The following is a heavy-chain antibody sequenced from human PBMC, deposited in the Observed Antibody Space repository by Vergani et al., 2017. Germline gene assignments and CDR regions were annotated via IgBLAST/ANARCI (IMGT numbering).Heavy chain of an antibody. CDR2: IYRTGRT. V-gene: IGHV4-38-2*01. CDR1: GFSIDNGYY. D-gene: IGHD3-9*01. J-gene: IGHJ4*02. Sequence: QVQLQESGPGLVKPSETLSLTCAVSGFSIDNGYYWDWIRQPPGKGLECIGSIYRTGRTHFNPSLKSRVTISVDTSKNHFSLRLTSLTAAYTAVYYCARRSGIVYDIFSGTQYVFDFWGQGTLVTVSS. CDR3: ARRSGIVYDIFSGTQYVFDF.